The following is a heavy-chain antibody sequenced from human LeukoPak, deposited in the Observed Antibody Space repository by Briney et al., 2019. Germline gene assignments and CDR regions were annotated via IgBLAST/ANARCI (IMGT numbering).Heavy chain of an antibody. CDR3: ARGGYYDYVWGSQIADY. J-gene: IGHJ4*02. Sequence: ASVKVSCKASGYTFTSYDINWVRQATGQGLEWMGWMNPNSGNTSYAQKFQGRVTMTRNTSISTAYMELSSLRSEDTAVYYCARGGYYDYVWGSQIADYWGQGTLVTVSS. V-gene: IGHV1-8*01. CDR1: GYTFTSYD. CDR2: MNPNSGNT. D-gene: IGHD3-16*01.